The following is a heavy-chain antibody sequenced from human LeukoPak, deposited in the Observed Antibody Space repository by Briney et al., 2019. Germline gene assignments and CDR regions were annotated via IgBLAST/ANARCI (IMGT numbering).Heavy chain of an antibody. D-gene: IGHD3-10*01. CDR2: ISSSSYI. J-gene: IGHJ6*02. CDR1: GLTFSSYS. V-gene: IGHV3-21*01. Sequence: PGGSLRLSCAASGLTFSSYSKNWVRQAPGKGLEWVSSISSSSYIYYADSVKGRFTISRDNAKNSLYLQMNSLRAEDTAVYYCARHMVRGSNYYYYYGMDVWGQGTTVTVSS. CDR3: ARHMVRGSNYYYYYGMDV.